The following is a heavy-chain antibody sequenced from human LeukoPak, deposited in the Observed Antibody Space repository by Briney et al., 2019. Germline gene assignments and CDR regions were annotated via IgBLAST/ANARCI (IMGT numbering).Heavy chain of an antibody. D-gene: IGHD3-9*01. CDR1: EFSVGSNY. V-gene: IGHV3-66*01. J-gene: IGHJ4*02. Sequence: PGGSLRLSCAASEFSVGSNYMTWVRQAPGKGLEWVSLIYSGGSTYYADSVKGRFTISRDNSKNTLYLQMNSLRAEDTAVYYCARDRYDILTGYYPFDYWGQGTLVTVSS. CDR2: IYSGGST. CDR3: ARDRYDILTGYYPFDY.